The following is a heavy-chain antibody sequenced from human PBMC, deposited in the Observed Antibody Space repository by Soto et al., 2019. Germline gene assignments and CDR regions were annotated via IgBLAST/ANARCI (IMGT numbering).Heavy chain of an antibody. J-gene: IGHJ4*02. V-gene: IGHV3-23*01. CDR3: AKDRHYPRDYFHY. CDR1: GFTFSNNA. D-gene: IGHD3-10*01. CDR2: ISGTGYGT. Sequence: EVQLLESGGGLAQPGGSLRLSCAASGFTFSNNAMNWVRQAPGKGLEWVSGISGTGYGTYYADSVKGRFTISRDSSNNTLYLHMDSLSAEDTAVYYCAKDRHYPRDYFHYWGQGTLVTVSS.